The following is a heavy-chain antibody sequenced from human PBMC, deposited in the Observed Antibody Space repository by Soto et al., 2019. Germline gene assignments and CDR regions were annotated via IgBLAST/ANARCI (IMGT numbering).Heavy chain of an antibody. CDR1: GFTFDDYG. Sequence: PWGSLRLSCAASGFTFDDYGMHWVRQAPGKGLEWVSGISWNSGSIGYADSVKGRFTISRDNAKNSLYLQMNSLRAEDTALYYCAKDIRYYDSSGYLNWGQGTLVTVSS. CDR3: AKDIRYYDSSGYLN. D-gene: IGHD3-22*01. V-gene: IGHV3-9*01. J-gene: IGHJ4*02. CDR2: ISWNSGSI.